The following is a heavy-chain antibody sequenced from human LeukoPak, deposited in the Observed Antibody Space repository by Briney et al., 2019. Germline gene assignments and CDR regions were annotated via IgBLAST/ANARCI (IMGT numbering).Heavy chain of an antibody. CDR3: AREGPYYGMDV. CDR1: GFTVSNNY. CDR2: IYGGGGT. V-gene: IGHV3-53*01. J-gene: IGHJ6*02. Sequence: PGGSLRLSCAASGFTVSNNYMSWVRQAPGKGLEWVSTIYGGGGTYYEDSVKGRFTISRDNSRNTLYLQMNSLRVEDTALYYCAREGPYYGMDVWGQGTTVTVSS. D-gene: IGHD2-21*01.